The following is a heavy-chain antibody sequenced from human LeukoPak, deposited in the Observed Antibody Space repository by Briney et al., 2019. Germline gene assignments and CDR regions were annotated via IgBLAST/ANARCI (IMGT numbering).Heavy chain of an antibody. CDR1: GFSFGSYA. J-gene: IGHJ6*03. CDR2: ISDSGTGT. V-gene: IGHV3-23*01. Sequence: GGSLRLSCAASGFSFGSYAMTWVRQAPGKGLEWVSCISDSGTGTYYADSVKGRFTISRDNSKNTLYLQMNSLRAEDTAVYYCARDLDYYYYMDVWGKGTTVTVSS. CDR3: ARDLDYYYYMDV.